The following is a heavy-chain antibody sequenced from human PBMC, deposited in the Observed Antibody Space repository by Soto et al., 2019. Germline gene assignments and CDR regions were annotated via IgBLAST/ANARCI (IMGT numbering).Heavy chain of an antibody. J-gene: IGHJ5*02. CDR3: ARDSDYGGNSA. CDR1: GGSISSGDYY. CDR2: IYYSGST. D-gene: IGHD4-17*01. Sequence: PSEILSLTCTVSGGSISSGDYYWSWIRQPPGKGLEWIGYIYYSGSTYYNPSLKSRVTISVDTSKNQFSLKLSSVTAADTAVYYCARDSDYGGNSAWGQGTLVTVSS. V-gene: IGHV4-30-4*01.